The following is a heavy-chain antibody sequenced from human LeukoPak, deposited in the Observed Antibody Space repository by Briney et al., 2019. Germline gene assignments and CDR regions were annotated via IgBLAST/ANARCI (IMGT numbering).Heavy chain of an antibody. J-gene: IGHJ6*02. CDR2: ITSTSIYI. CDR1: GFTFSSYT. V-gene: IGHV3-21*04. CDR3: AKANWNDVDYYYYYGMDV. D-gene: IGHD1-1*01. Sequence: GGSLRLSCAASGFTFSSYTMNWVRQAPGKGLEWVSSITSTSIYIYYTDSVKGRFTISRDNARTALYLQMNSLRAEDTAVYYCAKANWNDVDYYYYYGMDVWGQGTTVTVAS.